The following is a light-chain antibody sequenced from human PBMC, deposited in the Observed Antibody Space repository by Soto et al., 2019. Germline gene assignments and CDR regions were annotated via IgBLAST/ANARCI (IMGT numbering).Light chain of an antibody. CDR2: DAS. Sequence: TQSACTLSVSTGERVTVSCRASQSVSSHLAWYQQKRGQAPRLLIYDASSRATGIPARFSGSGSGTDFTLTISSLEPEDFAVYYCQQGGNWPLTFAQGTRLAIK. J-gene: IGKJ5*01. CDR1: QSVSSH. V-gene: IGKV3-11*01. CDR3: QQGGNWPLT.